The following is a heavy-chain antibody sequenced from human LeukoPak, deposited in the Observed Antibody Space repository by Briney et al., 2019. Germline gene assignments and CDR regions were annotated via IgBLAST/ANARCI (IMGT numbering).Heavy chain of an antibody. D-gene: IGHD3-3*01. J-gene: IGHJ5*02. CDR2: IKQDGSEK. V-gene: IGHV3-7*04. CDR3: ARGYYDFWSGYYSPYSWFDP. CDR1: GFTFSSYW. Sequence: GGSLRLSCAASGFTFSSYWMSWVRQDPGKGLEWVANIKQDGSEKYYVDSVKGRFTISRDNAKNSLYLQMNSLRAEDTAVYYCARGYYDFWSGYYSPYSWFDPWGQGTLVTVSS.